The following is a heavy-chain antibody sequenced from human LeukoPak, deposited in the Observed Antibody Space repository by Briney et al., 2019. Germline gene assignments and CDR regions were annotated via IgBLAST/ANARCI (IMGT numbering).Heavy chain of an antibody. J-gene: IGHJ6*02. V-gene: IGHV3-23*01. Sequence: GGSLGLSCTASGLTFTYYAMAWVRQAPGKGLEWVSLISGSGGSAKYADSVKGRFTISRDNSKNTLFLQMSSLRAEDTAIYYCAKVGSSGWYAMDVWGRGTSVTVS. CDR1: GLTFTYYA. CDR2: ISGSGGSA. D-gene: IGHD6-19*01. CDR3: AKVGSSGWYAMDV.